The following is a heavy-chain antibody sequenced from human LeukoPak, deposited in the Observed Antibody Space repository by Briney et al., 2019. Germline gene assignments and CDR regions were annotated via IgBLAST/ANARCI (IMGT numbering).Heavy chain of an antibody. CDR2: IYHSGST. V-gene: IGHV4-30-2*01. CDR3: ARDPGLAAGVDY. J-gene: IGHJ4*02. Sequence: SETLSLTCTVSGGSISSGSYYWSWIRQPPGKGLEWIGYIYHSGSTYYNPSLKSRVTISVDRSKNQFSLKLSSVTAADTAVYYCARDPGLAAGVDYWGQGTLVTVSS. D-gene: IGHD6-13*01. CDR1: GGSISSGSYY.